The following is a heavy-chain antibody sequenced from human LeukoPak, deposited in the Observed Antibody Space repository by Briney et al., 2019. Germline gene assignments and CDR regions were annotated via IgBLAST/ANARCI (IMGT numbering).Heavy chain of an antibody. CDR3: ARDYYGSGSYYDY. CDR1: GGSISSYY. CDR2: IYSSGTI. V-gene: IGHV4-4*07. J-gene: IGHJ4*02. D-gene: IGHD3-10*01. Sequence: ASETLSLTCSVSGGSISSYYWSWTRQPAGKGLEWIGRIYSSGTITYNPSLQSRVTMSVDTSKNEFSLKMSSVTAADTAVYYCARDYYGSGSYYDYWGQGTLVTVSS.